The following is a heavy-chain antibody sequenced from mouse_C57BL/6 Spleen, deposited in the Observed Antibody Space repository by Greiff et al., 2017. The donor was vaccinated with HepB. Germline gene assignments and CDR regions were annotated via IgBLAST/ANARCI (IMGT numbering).Heavy chain of an antibody. J-gene: IGHJ3*01. CDR2: IDPSDSET. V-gene: IGHV1-52*01. Sequence: VQLQQPGAELVRPGSSVKLSCKASGYTFTSYWMHWVKQRPIQGLEWIGNIDPSDSETHYNQKFKDKATLTVDKSSSTAYMQLSSLTSEYSAVYYCARSLYDYDGSWFAYWGQGTLVTVSA. CDR3: ARSLYDYDGSWFAY. CDR1: GYTFTSYW. D-gene: IGHD2-4*01.